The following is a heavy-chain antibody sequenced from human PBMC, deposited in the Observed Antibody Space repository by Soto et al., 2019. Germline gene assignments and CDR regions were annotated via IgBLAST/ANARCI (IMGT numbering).Heavy chain of an antibody. Sequence: SETLSLTCSVSGASLTSGFYFWVWIRQTPGKGLEWIGSISYSGTTYSNPSLKSRLTMSLDTSKNHFSLKLTSVTAADTAVYYCASEYSSSSWFDPWGQGALVTVSS. CDR1: GASLTSGFYF. CDR2: ISYSGTT. V-gene: IGHV4-39*02. D-gene: IGHD6-6*01. J-gene: IGHJ5*02. CDR3: ASEYSSSSWFDP.